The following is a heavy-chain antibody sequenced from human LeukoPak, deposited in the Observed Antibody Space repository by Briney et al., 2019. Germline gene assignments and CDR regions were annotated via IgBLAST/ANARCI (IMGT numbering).Heavy chain of an antibody. Sequence: SETLSLTCTVSGDSISSGSYYWSWIRQPAGRGLEWIGRIYTSGSTNYHPSLKSRVTISVDTSKNQFSLKLNSVTAADTAVYYCARDVGSSSWYDGDWFDPWGQGTLVTVSS. D-gene: IGHD6-13*01. CDR2: IYTSGST. CDR1: GDSISSGSYY. CDR3: ARDVGSSSWYDGDWFDP. J-gene: IGHJ5*02. V-gene: IGHV4-61*02.